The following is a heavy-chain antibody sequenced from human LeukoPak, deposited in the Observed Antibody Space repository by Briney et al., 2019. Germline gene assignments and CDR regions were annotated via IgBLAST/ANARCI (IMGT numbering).Heavy chain of an antibody. CDR3: ARDPYDYVWGSYRYTFHDAFDI. V-gene: IGHV4-31*03. D-gene: IGHD3-16*02. J-gene: IGHJ3*02. Sequence: SQTLSLTCTVSGGSISSGGYYWSWIRQHPGKGLEWIGYIYYSGSTYYNPSLKSRVTISVDTSKNQFSLKLSSVTAADTAVYYCARDPYDYVWGSYRYTFHDAFDIWGQGTMVTVSS. CDR1: GGSISSGGYY. CDR2: IYYSGST.